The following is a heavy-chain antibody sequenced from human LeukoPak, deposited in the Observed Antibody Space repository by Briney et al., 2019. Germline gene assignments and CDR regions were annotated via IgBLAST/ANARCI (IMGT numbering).Heavy chain of an antibody. Sequence: GGSLRLSCAASGFTFSSYAMSWVRQAPGKGLEWVSAISGSGGSTYYADSVKGRFTISRDNSKNTLYLQMNSLRAEDTAVYYCAKTPSSHPSRQIFDYWGQGTLVTVSS. V-gene: IGHV3-23*01. CDR2: ISGSGGST. D-gene: IGHD2-15*01. J-gene: IGHJ4*02. CDR1: GFTFSSYA. CDR3: AKTPSSHPSRQIFDY.